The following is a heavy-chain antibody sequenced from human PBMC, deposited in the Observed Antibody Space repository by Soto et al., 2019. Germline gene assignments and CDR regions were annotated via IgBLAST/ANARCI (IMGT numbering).Heavy chain of an antibody. CDR1: GFTFSSYA. V-gene: IGHV3-30-3*01. CDR3: ASGITIFGVVTHYYYYGMDV. CDR2: ISSDGSNK. Sequence: QVQLVESGGGVVQPGRSLRLSCAASGFTFSSYAMHWVRQAPGKGLEWVAVISSDGSNKYYADSVKGRFTISRDNSKNTLYLQMNSLRAEDTAVYYCASGITIFGVVTHYYYYGMDVWGQGTTVTVSS. J-gene: IGHJ6*02. D-gene: IGHD3-3*01.